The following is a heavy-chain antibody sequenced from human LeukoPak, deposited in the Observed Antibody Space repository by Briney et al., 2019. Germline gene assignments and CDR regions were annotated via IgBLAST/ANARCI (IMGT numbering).Heavy chain of an antibody. D-gene: IGHD6-13*01. J-gene: IGHJ6*02. V-gene: IGHV4-34*01. CDR3: AREAGGAAAGRDIYYYYGMDV. CDR2: INHSGST. Sequence: SETLSLTCAVYGGSFSGYYWSWIRQPPGKGLEWIGEINHSGSTNYNPSLKSRVTISVDTSKNQFSLKLSSVTAADTAVYYCAREAGGAAAGRDIYYYYGMDVWGQGTTVTASS. CDR1: GGSFSGYY.